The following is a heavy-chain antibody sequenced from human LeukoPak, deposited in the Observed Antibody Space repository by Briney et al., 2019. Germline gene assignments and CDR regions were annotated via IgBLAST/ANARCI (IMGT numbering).Heavy chain of an antibody. CDR1: GFAFTNFA. CDR3: ETADPRSAYYSVTDS. D-gene: IGHD3-22*01. J-gene: IGHJ4*02. CDR2: SSDGDGTT. V-gene: IGHV3-23*01. Sequence: GGSLRLSCAASGFAFTNFAMTWVRQAPGKGLEWVSTSSDGDGTTYYADSVKGRFTISRDTSKNTLYLQMNSLRTEATALYYSETADPRSAYYSVTDSWGQGTLVTVSS.